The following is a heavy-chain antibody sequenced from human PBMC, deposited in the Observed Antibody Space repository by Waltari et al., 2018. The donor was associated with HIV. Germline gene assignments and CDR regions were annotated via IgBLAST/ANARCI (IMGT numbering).Heavy chain of an antibody. CDR2: ISWNSDST. D-gene: IGHD1-26*01. Sequence: EVQLVESGGGLVQPARSLRPSCAASGFPFDDSAMHWVRQGSGKGLEWVSGISWNSDSTGYADSVKGRFTISRDNAKTSLYLQMNSLRTEDTALYYCAKAESFFHPPDYWGQGTLVTVSS. CDR1: GFPFDDSA. CDR3: AKAESFFHPPDY. V-gene: IGHV3-9*01. J-gene: IGHJ4*02.